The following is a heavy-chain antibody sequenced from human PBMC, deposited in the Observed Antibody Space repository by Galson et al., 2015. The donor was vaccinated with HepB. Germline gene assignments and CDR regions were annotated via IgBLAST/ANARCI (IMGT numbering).Heavy chain of an antibody. CDR3: AKHSGSRNDKYHYYMDV. CDR2: LSASGSSA. J-gene: IGHJ6*03. Sequence: SLRLSCAASEFAFSIYAMSWVRQAPGKGLEWVSALSASGSSASYADSVRGRFTVSRDTSKNTLYLQVNSLRAEDTAVYFCAKHSGSRNDKYHYYMDVWGKGTTVTVSS. V-gene: IGHV3-23*01. CDR1: EFAFSIYA. D-gene: IGHD3-10*01.